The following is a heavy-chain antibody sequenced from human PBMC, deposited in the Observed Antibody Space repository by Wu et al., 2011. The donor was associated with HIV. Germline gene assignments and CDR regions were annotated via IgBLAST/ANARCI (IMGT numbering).Heavy chain of an antibody. CDR3: ARELDRAADY. V-gene: IGHV1-2*02. J-gene: IGHJ4*02. CDR2: INPNNGDT. Sequence: QGQLEQSGAEVKKPGASVKVSCKASGYTFTGYYIHWVRQAPGQGLEWMGWINPNNGDTNYAQKFQGRVTMARDTSISTAYMELSRLKSDDTAVFYCARELDRAADYWGQGTLVTVSS. CDR1: GYTFTGYY. D-gene: IGHD1-1*01.